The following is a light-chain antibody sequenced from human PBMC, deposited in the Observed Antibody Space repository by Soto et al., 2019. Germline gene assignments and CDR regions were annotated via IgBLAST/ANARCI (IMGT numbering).Light chain of an antibody. CDR2: DVS. Sequence: QSVLTQPRSVSGSPGQSVTISCTGTSSDVGGYNYVSWYQQHPGKAPKLMIYDVSKRPSGVPDRFSGSKSGNTTSLTLSGLQAEDEADYYCCSYAGSYTFGVFGGGTQLTVL. CDR1: SSDVGGYNY. J-gene: IGLJ2*01. V-gene: IGLV2-11*01. CDR3: CSYAGSYTFGV.